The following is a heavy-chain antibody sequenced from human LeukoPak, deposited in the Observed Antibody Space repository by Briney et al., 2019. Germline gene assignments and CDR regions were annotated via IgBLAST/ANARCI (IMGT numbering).Heavy chain of an antibody. J-gene: IGHJ4*02. CDR3: ARDPVLLWFGARSDSFDY. CDR2: ISYDGSNK. Sequence: GGSLRLSCAASGFTFSSYAMHWVRQAPGKGLEWAAVISYDGSNKYYADSVKGRFTISRDNSKNTLYQQMNSLRAEDTAVYYCARDPVLLWFGARSDSFDYWGQGTLVTVSS. D-gene: IGHD3-10*01. CDR1: GFTFSSYA. V-gene: IGHV3-30-3*01.